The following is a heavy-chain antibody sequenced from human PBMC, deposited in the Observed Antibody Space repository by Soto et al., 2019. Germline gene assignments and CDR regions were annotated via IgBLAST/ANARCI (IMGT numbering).Heavy chain of an antibody. Sequence: PSETLSLTCTVSGGSMNNYYWSWIRQAPGKVLQYIGYNTYMRTTNYNPSLKSRVTISVDTSKNQFSLKLTAVTAADTALYYCTKSGWCYVNSGYYGGDYDSWGRGTLVTVSS. CDR2: NTYMRTT. V-gene: IGHV4-59*01. CDR3: TKSGWCYVNSGYYGGDYDS. D-gene: IGHD3-22*01. J-gene: IGHJ4*02. CDR1: GGSMNNYY.